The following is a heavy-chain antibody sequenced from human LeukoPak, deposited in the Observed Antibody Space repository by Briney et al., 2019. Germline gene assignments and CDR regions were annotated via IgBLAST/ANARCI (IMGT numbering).Heavy chain of an antibody. CDR3: ARDRDYSFDY. CDR1: GFTFSYYA. Sequence: PGGSLRLSCAASGFTFSYYAMNWVRQTPGKGLEWVTVISYDGRTKHYADSVKGRFTISRDNSKNTLSLQMNSLRVEDTAIYYCARDRDYSFDYWGQGTLVTVSS. D-gene: IGHD2-21*01. CDR2: ISYDGRTK. V-gene: IGHV3-30*04. J-gene: IGHJ4*02.